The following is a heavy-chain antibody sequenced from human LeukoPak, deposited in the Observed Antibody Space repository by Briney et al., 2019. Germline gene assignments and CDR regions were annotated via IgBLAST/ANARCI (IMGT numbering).Heavy chain of an antibody. CDR3: ASSYGDSFDY. CDR2: ISSSSSYI. Sequence: GGSLRLSCAASGFSFSEYGMNWVRQAPGKGLEWVSSISSSSSYIYYADSVKGRFTISRDNAKNSLYLQMNSLRAEDTAVYYCASSYGDSFDYWGQGTLVTVSS. V-gene: IGHV3-21*01. D-gene: IGHD4-17*01. CDR1: GFSFSEYG. J-gene: IGHJ4*02.